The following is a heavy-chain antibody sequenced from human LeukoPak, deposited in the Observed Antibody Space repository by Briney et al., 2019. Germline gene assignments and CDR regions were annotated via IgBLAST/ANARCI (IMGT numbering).Heavy chain of an antibody. D-gene: IGHD3-3*01. V-gene: IGHV3-33*06. CDR1: GFTFSRDG. CDR3: AKDGGLDYDFWSGYHRTAYYFDY. J-gene: IGHJ4*02. Sequence: GRYLRLACAASGFTFSRDGMHWVRQAPGKGLEWVSVIWYAGSNKYYADSVKGRFTSSRDNSKNTVCLQMNSLRAEDRAVYYSAKDGGLDYDFWSGYHRTAYYFDYWGQGTMVTVSS. CDR2: IWYAGSNK.